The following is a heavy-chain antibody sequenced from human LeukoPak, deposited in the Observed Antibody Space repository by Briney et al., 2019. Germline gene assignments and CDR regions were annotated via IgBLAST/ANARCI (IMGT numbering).Heavy chain of an antibody. J-gene: IGHJ3*02. CDR2: VYYSGAT. Sequence: SETLSLTCTVSGGSIGSHYWSWIRQPPGKGLEWIGYVYYSGATNYNPSLKSRVTISVDTSKNQFSLKLSSVTAADAAVYYCARDYYDSRGEAFDIWGLGTMVTVSS. D-gene: IGHD3-22*01. CDR3: ARDYYDSRGEAFDI. CDR1: GGSIGSHY. V-gene: IGHV4-59*11.